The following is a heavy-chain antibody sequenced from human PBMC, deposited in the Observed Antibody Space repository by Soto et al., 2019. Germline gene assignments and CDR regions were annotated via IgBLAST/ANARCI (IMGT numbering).Heavy chain of an antibody. D-gene: IGHD6-25*01. CDR3: ARSGWHQRYDY. CDR1: GYTFTDFS. V-gene: IGHV1-3*01. CDR2: INAVTGNT. J-gene: IGHJ4*02. Sequence: QVQFVQSGAEVKKPGASVKVSCEASGYTFTDFSIHWVRQAPGHRLERMGWINAVTGNTRYSQNLQGRDTITRDTTSTTAYMERSGLRSDDTSVYFCARSGWHQRYDYWGQGTLVAVSS.